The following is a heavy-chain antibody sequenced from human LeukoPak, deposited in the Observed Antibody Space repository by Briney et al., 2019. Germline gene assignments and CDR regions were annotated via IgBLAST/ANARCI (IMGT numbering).Heavy chain of an antibody. V-gene: IGHV3-23*01. Sequence: GSLRLSCAASGFTFTSYTMYWVRQAPGKGLEWVSIIGNNGGGIHYADSVRGRFTISRDNSKNTLYLQMTNLRVDDTALYYCAIDPNWETHNWGQGVLVTVSS. CDR1: GFTFTSYT. CDR3: AIDPNWETHN. D-gene: IGHD7-27*01. CDR2: IGNNGGGI. J-gene: IGHJ4*02.